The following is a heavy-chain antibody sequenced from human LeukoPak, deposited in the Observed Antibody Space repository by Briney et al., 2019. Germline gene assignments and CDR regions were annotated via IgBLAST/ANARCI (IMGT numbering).Heavy chain of an antibody. CDR2: IYYSGST. CDR1: GGSISSYY. Sequence: PSETLSLTCTVSGGSISSYYWSWIRQPPGKGLEWIGYIYYSGSTNYNPSLKSRVTISVDTSKNQFSLKLSSVTAADTAVYYCARSGDSGYDYYFDYWGQGTLVTVSS. CDR3: ARSGDSGYDYYFDY. J-gene: IGHJ4*02. D-gene: IGHD5-12*01. V-gene: IGHV4-59*12.